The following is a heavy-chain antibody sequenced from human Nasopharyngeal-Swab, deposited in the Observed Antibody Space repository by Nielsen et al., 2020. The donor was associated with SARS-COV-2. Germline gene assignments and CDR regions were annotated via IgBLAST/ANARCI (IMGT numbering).Heavy chain of an antibody. CDR2: ISGSGDISGSGGST. J-gene: IGHJ4*02. Sequence: GESLKISCVASGYSFRTYGMSWVRQAPGKGLEWVAAISGSGDISGSGGSTYYADSVKGRFTISRDNSKNTLYLQMNSLRAEDTAVYYCAKISSPREPLDYWGQGTLVTVSS. D-gene: IGHD1-14*01. CDR1: GYSFRTYG. V-gene: IGHV3-23*01. CDR3: AKISSPREPLDY.